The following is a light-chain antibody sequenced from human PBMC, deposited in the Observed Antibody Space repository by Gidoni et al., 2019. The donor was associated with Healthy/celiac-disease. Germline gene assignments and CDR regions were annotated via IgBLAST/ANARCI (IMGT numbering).Light chain of an antibody. CDR1: QDISNY. V-gene: IGKV1-33*01. Sequence: DIQMTQSPSCLSASVGDRVTLTCLASQDISNYLNWYQQKPGKAPKLLIYDASNLETGVPSRFSGSGSGTDFTFTISSLQPEDIATYYCQQYDNLPVTFGPGTKVNIK. CDR3: QQYDNLPVT. J-gene: IGKJ3*01. CDR2: DAS.